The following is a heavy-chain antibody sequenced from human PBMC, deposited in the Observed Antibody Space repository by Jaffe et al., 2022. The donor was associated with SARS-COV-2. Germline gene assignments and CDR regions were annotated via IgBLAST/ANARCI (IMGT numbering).Heavy chain of an antibody. Sequence: QLQLQESGPGLVKPSETLSLTCTVSGGSISSSSYYWGWIRQPPGKGLEWIGSIYYSGSTYYNPSLKSRVTISVDTSKNQFSLKLSSVTAADTAVYYCARPRRHYDSSPGAFDIWGQGTMVTVSS. CDR2: IYYSGST. J-gene: IGHJ3*02. CDR3: ARPRRHYDSSPGAFDI. D-gene: IGHD3-22*01. CDR1: GGSISSSSYY. V-gene: IGHV4-39*01.